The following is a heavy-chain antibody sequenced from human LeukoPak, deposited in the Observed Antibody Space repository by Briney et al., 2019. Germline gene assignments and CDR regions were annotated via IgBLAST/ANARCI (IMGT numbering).Heavy chain of an antibody. J-gene: IGHJ5*01. CDR3: ARNLDS. V-gene: IGHV3-48*01. CDR2: IGTSSGAI. CDR1: GFTFSTYI. Sequence: GGSLRLSCSASGFTFSTYITNWVRQAPGKGLEWVSFIGTSSGAIYYADSVKGRFTISRDDAKKSLYLQMNSLRGEDPAVYYCARNLDSWGQGALVTVSS.